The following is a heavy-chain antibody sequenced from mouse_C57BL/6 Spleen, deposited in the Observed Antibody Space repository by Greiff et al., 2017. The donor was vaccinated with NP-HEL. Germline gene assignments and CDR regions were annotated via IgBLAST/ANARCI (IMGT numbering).Heavy chain of an antibody. V-gene: IGHV1-39*01. J-gene: IGHJ3*01. CDR3: ARELYYDYDAWFAY. CDR1: GYSFTDYN. CDR2: INPNYGTT. D-gene: IGHD2-4*01. Sequence: VQLKESGPELMKPGASVKISCKASGYSFTDYNMNWVKQSNGKSLEWIGVINPNYGTTSYNQKFKGKATLTVDQSSSTAYMQLNSLTSEDSAVYYCARELYYDYDAWFAYWGQGTLVTVSA.